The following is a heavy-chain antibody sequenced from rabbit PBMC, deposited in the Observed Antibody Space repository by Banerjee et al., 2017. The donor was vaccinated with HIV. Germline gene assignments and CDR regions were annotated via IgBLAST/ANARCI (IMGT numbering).Heavy chain of an antibody. J-gene: IGHJ6*01. V-gene: IGHV1S45*01. CDR2: IWGDSRDNT. Sequence: QEQLVESGGGLVQPEGSLTLTCTASGFTISSSYYMCWVRQAPGKGLEWIACIWGDSRDNTYYASWAKGRFTISKSSSTTVTLQMTSLTAADTATYFCARDYAATSLNLWGPGTLVTVS. D-gene: IGHD8-1*01. CDR3: ARDYAATSLNL. CDR1: GFTISSSYY.